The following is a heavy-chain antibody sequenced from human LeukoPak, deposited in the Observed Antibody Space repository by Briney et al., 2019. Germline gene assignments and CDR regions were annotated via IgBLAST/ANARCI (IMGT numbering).Heavy chain of an antibody. V-gene: IGHV3-48*02. CDR2: ISSSSSTI. Sequence: GGSLRLSSAASGFTLSSYSMNSVRQAPGKGLEWVSYISSSSSTIYYADSVKGRFTISRDNAKNSLYLQMNSLRDEDTAVYYCAKDSGDYGDYSDAFDIWGQGTMVTVSS. D-gene: IGHD4-17*01. CDR1: GFTLSSYS. J-gene: IGHJ3*02. CDR3: AKDSGDYGDYSDAFDI.